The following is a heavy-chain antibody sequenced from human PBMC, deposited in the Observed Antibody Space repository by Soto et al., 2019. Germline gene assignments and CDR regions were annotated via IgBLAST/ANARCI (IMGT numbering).Heavy chain of an antibody. J-gene: IGHJ4*02. V-gene: IGHV4-31*03. D-gene: IGHD2-15*01. Sequence: PSETLSLSCTVSGVSISNGYYYWSWVRQNPGKGLEWIGHIYHSGRTYYNPSLKSRVTISVDTSKNQFSLNLSSVTAADTAVYYCARWVEVSLDYFDSWGQGTPVTVSS. CDR1: GVSISNGYYY. CDR3: ARWVEVSLDYFDS. CDR2: IYHSGRT.